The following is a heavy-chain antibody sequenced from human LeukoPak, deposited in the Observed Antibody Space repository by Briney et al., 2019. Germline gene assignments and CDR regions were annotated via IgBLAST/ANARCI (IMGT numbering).Heavy chain of an antibody. J-gene: IGHJ3*02. V-gene: IGHV1-2*02. Sequence: ASVKVSCKASGYTFTSYAMNWVRQAPGQGLEWMGWINPNSGGTNSAQKFQGRVTMTRDTSISTAYMELSRLRSDDTAVYYCARGGYSYGLRIDAFDIWGQGTMVTVSS. CDR3: ARGGYSYGLRIDAFDI. D-gene: IGHD5-18*01. CDR1: GYTFTSYA. CDR2: INPNSGGT.